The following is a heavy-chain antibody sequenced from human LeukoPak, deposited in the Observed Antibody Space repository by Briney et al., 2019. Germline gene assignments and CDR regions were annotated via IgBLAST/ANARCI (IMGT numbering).Heavy chain of an antibody. CDR3: ARLAVAYFDY. D-gene: IGHD6-19*01. V-gene: IGHV3-66*04. CDR2: IYSGGTT. CDR1: GFTVSSNY. Sequence: GGPLRLSCAASGFTVSSNYMSWVRQAPGKGLEWVSVIYSGGTTYYPDSVKGRFTISRDNSKNTLYLQMNDLRAEDTAVYYCARLAVAYFDYWGQGTLVTVSS. J-gene: IGHJ4*02.